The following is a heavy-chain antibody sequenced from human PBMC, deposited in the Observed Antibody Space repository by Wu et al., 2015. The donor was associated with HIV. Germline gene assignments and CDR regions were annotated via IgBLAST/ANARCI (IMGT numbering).Heavy chain of an antibody. D-gene: IGHD1-26*01. CDR3: TRDRTWDEDY. Sequence: QVQLVQSGAEVKKPGSSVKVSCKASGGIFSNYDINWVRQAPGQGLEWMGGTTPMFGTTNYAQKFQGRVTITADESTYTVYMQLRFLRSDDTAVYYCTRDRTWDEDYWGQGTQVTVSS. CDR1: GGIFSNYD. J-gene: IGHJ4*02. V-gene: IGHV1-69*12. CDR2: TTPMFGTT.